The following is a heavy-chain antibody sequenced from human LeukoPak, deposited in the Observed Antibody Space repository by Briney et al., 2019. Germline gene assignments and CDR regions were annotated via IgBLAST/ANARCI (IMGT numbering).Heavy chain of an antibody. CDR3: AKAPVTSCRGAYCYPFDS. Sequence: GGSLRLSCAASGFTFSSYAMSWVRQAPGKGLEWVSSISGSDGTTYYADSVKGRFTISRDNSKYTLSLQMNSLRAEDAAVYFCAKAPVTSCRGAYCYPFDSWGQGTLVTVSS. J-gene: IGHJ4*02. V-gene: IGHV3-23*01. CDR1: GFTFSSYA. D-gene: IGHD2-21*01. CDR2: ISGSDGTT.